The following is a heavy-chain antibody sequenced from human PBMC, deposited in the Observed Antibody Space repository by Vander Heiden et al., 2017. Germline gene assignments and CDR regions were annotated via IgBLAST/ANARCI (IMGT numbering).Heavy chain of an antibody. V-gene: IGHV3-21*01. CDR3: AAQAFSLDAFDI. Sequence: EVQLVESGGGLVTPGGSLRLSCAASGFTFSSYSMNWVRQAPGKGLEWVSSISSSSSYIYYADSVKGRFTISRDNAKNSLYLQMNSLRAEDTAVYYCAAQAFSLDAFDIWGQGTMVTVSS. CDR1: GFTFSSYS. J-gene: IGHJ3*02. CDR2: ISSSSSYI. D-gene: IGHD3-3*02.